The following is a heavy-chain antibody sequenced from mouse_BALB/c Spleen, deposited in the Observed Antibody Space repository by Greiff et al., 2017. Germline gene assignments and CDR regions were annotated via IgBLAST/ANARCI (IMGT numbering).Heavy chain of an antibody. CDR1: GYAFTNYL. Sequence: LQESGAELVRPGTSVKVSCKASGYAFTNYLIEWVKQRPGQGLEWIGVINPGSGGTNYNEKFKGKATLTADKSSSTAYMQLSSLTSDDSAVYFCARSRRYDGFAYWGQGTLVTVSA. CDR3: ARSRRYDGFAY. D-gene: IGHD2-14*01. CDR2: INPGSGGT. V-gene: IGHV1-54*01. J-gene: IGHJ3*01.